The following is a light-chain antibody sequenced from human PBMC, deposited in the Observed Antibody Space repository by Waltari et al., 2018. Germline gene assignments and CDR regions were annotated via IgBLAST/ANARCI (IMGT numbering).Light chain of an antibody. CDR1: QTIGHY. V-gene: IGKV3-11*01. J-gene: IGKJ5*01. CDR2: ASS. CDR3: QQHCRLPVT. Sequence: EIVLTQSPGTLSLSPGGRATLSCRASQTIGHYLAWYHQKPGQAPRLLIYASSNRATGIPDRFSGSGSGTDFSLTITSLEPEDFAVYYCQQHCRLPVTFGQGTKVE.